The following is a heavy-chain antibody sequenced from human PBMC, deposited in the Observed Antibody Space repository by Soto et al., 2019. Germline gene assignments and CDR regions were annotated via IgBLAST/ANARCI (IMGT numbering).Heavy chain of an antibody. V-gene: IGHV1-69*02. CDR2: IIPILGIA. CDR1: GGTISSYN. Sequence: QVQLVQSGAEVKKPGSSVKVSCKASGGTISSYNISWVRQAPGQGLEWMGRIIPILGIANYAQKFQGRVTITADKSTSTAYMELSSLRSEDTAVYYCARSSIVGARSLDYWGQGTLVTVSS. D-gene: IGHD1-26*01. J-gene: IGHJ4*02. CDR3: ARSSIVGARSLDY.